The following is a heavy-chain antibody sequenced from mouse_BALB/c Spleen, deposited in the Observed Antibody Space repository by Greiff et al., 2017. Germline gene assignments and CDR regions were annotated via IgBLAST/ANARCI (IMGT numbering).Heavy chain of an antibody. J-gene: IGHJ4*01. V-gene: IGHV5-17*02. CDR2: ISSGSSTI. CDR1: GFTFSSFG. CDR3: ASILLSHAMDY. D-gene: IGHD1-1*01. Sequence: EVQVVESGGGLVQPGGSRKLSCAASGFTFSSFGMHWVRQAPEKGLEWVAYISSGSSTIYYADTVKGRFTISRDNPKNTLFLQMTSLRSEDTAMYYCASILLSHAMDYWGQGTSVTVSS.